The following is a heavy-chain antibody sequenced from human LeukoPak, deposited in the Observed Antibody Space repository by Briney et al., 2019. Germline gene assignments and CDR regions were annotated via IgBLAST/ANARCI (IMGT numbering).Heavy chain of an antibody. V-gene: IGHV3-74*01. Sequence: GGSLRPSCAASGFAFSRYWMHWVRQAPGKGLVWVSRVNGDGSTTTYADSVKGRFTISRDNAKNSLYLQMNSLRTEDTAVYYCANGVVIWDYFDYWGQGTLVTVSS. D-gene: IGHD3-3*01. CDR2: VNGDGSTT. CDR1: GFAFSRYW. J-gene: IGHJ4*02. CDR3: ANGVVIWDYFDY.